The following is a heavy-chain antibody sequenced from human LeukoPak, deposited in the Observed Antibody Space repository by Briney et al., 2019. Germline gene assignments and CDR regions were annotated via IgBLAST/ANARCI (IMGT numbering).Heavy chain of an antibody. V-gene: IGHV3-23*01. CDR3: ATQSGSSRSYGFDY. Sequence: GGSLRLSYAASGFIFSTYAISSVRQDPGERLEWVSAISDSAGSTYYADSVKGRFTISRDNSKNTLYLQINSLRAADTAVYYCATQSGSSRSYGFDYWGQGTLVTVSS. CDR2: ISDSAGST. J-gene: IGHJ4*02. D-gene: IGHD6-13*01. CDR1: GFIFSTYA.